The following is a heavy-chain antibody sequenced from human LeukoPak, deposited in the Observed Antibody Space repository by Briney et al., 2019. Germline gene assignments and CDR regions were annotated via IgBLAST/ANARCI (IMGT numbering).Heavy chain of an antibody. CDR1: GFTFSSYA. V-gene: IGHV3-30*04. CDR3: ASPGSYWNNWFDP. J-gene: IGHJ5*02. D-gene: IGHD1-26*01. Sequence: HPGGSLRLSCAASGFTFSSYAMHWVRQAPGKGLEWVAVISYDGSNKYYADSVKGRFTISRDNSKNTLYLQMNSLRAEDTAVYYCASPGSYWNNWFDPWGQGTLVTVSS. CDR2: ISYDGSNK.